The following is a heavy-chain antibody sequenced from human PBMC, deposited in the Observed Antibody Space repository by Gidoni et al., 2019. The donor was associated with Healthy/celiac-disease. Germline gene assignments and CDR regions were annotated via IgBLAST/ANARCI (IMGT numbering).Heavy chain of an antibody. CDR2: ISAYNGNT. D-gene: IGHD3-22*01. Sequence: VQLVQSGAEVEHPGASVKVSCKASGYTFTSYCISWVRQAPGQGLEWMGWISAYNGNTNYAQKLKGRVTMTTDTSTSTAYMELRSLRSDDTAVYYCAREGYDYDSSGSPDAFDIWGQGTMVTVSS. CDR1: GYTFTSYC. CDR3: AREGYDYDSSGSPDAFDI. V-gene: IGHV1-18*01. J-gene: IGHJ3*02.